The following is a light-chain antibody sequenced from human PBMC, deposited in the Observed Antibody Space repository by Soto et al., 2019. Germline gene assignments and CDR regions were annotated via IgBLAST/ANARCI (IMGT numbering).Light chain of an antibody. CDR3: QQSYSASAT. Sequence: DFTMTQSPSSLSAGVGARVTITSRPSDSISRYLNSYHQKTAKDPKLLLYNASSLRSGGLSSFCGSRSGTAVTIPISSMQHEDFATDYCQQSYSASATFGQGTKVDIK. V-gene: IGKV1-39*01. CDR1: DSISRY. J-gene: IGKJ1*01. CDR2: NAS.